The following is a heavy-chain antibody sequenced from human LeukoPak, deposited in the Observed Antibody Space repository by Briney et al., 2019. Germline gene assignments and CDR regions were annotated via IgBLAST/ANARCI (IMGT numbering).Heavy chain of an antibody. CDR2: IYHSGST. V-gene: IGHV4-38-2*01. CDR3: ARNPHPYGDYVDY. Sequence: SETLSLTCAVSGYSITSGYYWCCIRQPPGKVLWLIGIIYHSGSTYYNPSLKSRFTISIDTSKNQFSLKLNSVTVADTAVYYCARNPHPYGDYVDYWGQGTLVTVSS. J-gene: IGHJ4*02. D-gene: IGHD4-17*01. CDR1: GYSITSGYY.